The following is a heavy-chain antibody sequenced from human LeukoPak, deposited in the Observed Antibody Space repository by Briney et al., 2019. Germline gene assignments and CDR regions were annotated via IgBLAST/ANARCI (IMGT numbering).Heavy chain of an antibody. CDR1: GCSISSFT. CDR2: ICLSNSTM. CDR3: ASVGNGRSLDY. D-gene: IGHD1-26*01. Sequence: AGTLRLSCAASGCSISSFTMNWARQVPGKGLEWISYICLSNSTMYYADPVRGRSTFSRDNTKNSPYMQMKILRADETGGYFCASVGNGRSLDYWGQGTLVSVSS. J-gene: IGHJ4*02. V-gene: IGHV3-48*01.